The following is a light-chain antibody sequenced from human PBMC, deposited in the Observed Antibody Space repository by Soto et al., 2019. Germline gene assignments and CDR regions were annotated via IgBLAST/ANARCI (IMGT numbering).Light chain of an antibody. CDR3: QSYHSGNVV. CDR2: EDN. Sequence: MLTQPHSVSESPGKTVTLSFTRRRGSIDINYVQWYQQRPGSAPTPVIYEDNERPSGVPDRFSGSIDSSSNSASLTISGLKTDDEADYYCQSYHSGNVVFGGGTKLTVL. V-gene: IGLV6-57*04. J-gene: IGLJ2*01. CDR1: RGSIDINY.